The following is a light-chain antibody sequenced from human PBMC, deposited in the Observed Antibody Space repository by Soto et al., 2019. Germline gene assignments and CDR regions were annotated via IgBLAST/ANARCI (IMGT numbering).Light chain of an antibody. Sequence: DIQLTQSPSSLSASVGDSVTITCRARQSIYDSLHWYQHKPGQAPTLLTYAASSVQNEVPARFGGSGSGTDFNPAISNLQPEDCGIYYCQEGFSNPVTVGGGTEV. CDR2: AAS. CDR1: QSIYDS. J-gene: IGKJ4*01. CDR3: QEGFSNPVT. V-gene: IGKV1-39*01.